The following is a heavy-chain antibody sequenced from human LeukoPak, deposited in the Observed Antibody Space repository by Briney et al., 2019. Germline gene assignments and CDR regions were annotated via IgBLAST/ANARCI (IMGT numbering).Heavy chain of an antibody. V-gene: IGHV3-74*01. CDR2: INSYGSTS. J-gene: IGHJ6*02. CDR3: PRDHHYASNV. Sequence: GGSLRRSCAASGFTFNIFWMHWVRQVPGKGLVWVSHINSYGSTSSYADSVKGRFTISRDNAKNTLFLQMNSLRAEDTAVYYCPRDHHYASNVWGQGTPVTVSS. D-gene: IGHD4-17*01. CDR1: GFTFNIFW.